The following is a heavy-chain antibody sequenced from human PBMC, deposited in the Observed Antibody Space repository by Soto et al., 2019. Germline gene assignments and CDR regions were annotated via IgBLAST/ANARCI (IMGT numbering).Heavy chain of an antibody. J-gene: IGHJ6*02. CDR1: GATISSSA. D-gene: IGHD3-22*01. Sequence: PGGSLTLSCAASGATISSSAMSWVRQGTRKGLDLESVISGSDGRTNYSDSAHSRFTIFRDNSKNTLYLQMNSLRAEDTAIYYCAKNYDSSGLGYYYGMDVWGQGTTVTVSS. CDR2: ISGSDGRT. CDR3: AKNYDSSGLGYYYGMDV. V-gene: IGHV3-23*01.